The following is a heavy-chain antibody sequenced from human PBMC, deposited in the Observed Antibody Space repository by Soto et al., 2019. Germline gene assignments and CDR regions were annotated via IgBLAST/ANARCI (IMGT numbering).Heavy chain of an antibody. J-gene: IGHJ6*02. V-gene: IGHV4-34*01. Sequence: PSETLSLTCAVVGDSLRGQSWNWIRQSPGKGLEWIGELDQSGGTNYNPSLKSRAIISDDTSKNQFPLTLTSVTAADTAVYYCAREATYGWSGESLDVWGQGTTVTVSS. CDR1: GDSLRGQS. CDR2: LDQSGGT. D-gene: IGHD6-19*01. CDR3: AREATYGWSGESLDV.